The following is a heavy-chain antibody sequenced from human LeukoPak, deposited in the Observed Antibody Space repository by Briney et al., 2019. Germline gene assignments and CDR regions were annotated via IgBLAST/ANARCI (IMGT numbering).Heavy chain of an antibody. D-gene: IGHD3-3*01. J-gene: IGHJ5*02. CDR2: ISAYNGNT. CDR3: ARDSRITIFGVVTNWFDP. Sequence: GASVKVSCKASGYTFPSYGISWVRQAPGQGLEWMGWISAYNGNTNYAQKLQGRVTMTTDTSTSTAYMELRSLRSDDTAVYYCARDSRITIFGVVTNWFDPRGQGTLVTVSS. V-gene: IGHV1-18*01. CDR1: GYTFPSYG.